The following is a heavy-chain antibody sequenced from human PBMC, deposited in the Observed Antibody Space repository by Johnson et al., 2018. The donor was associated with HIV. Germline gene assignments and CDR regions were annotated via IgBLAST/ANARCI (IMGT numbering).Heavy chain of an antibody. V-gene: IGHV3-30-3*01. CDR3: AREWIRARGGAFDI. J-gene: IGHJ3*02. Sequence: QVQLVESGGGVVQPGRSLRLSCAASGFTFSSYAMHWVRQAPGKGLEWVAVISYDGSNKYYADSVKGRFTISRDNSKNTLYLQMNSLRAEDTAGYYCAREWIRARGGAFDIWGQGTMVTVSS. CDR2: ISYDGSNK. D-gene: IGHD5-18*01. CDR1: GFTFSSYA.